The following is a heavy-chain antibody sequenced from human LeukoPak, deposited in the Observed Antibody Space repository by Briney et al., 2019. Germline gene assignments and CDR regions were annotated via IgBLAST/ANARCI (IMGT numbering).Heavy chain of an antibody. CDR1: GFTVSSNY. CDR2: IYSGGIT. Sequence: GGSLRLSCAASGFTVSSNYMSWVRQAPGKGLEWVSVIYSGGITYYADSVKGRFTISRDNSKNTLFLQMNSLRADDTAVYYCARGPGYSSSWYYFDYWGQGTLVTVSS. CDR3: ARGPGYSSSWYYFDY. V-gene: IGHV3-53*01. J-gene: IGHJ4*02. D-gene: IGHD6-13*01.